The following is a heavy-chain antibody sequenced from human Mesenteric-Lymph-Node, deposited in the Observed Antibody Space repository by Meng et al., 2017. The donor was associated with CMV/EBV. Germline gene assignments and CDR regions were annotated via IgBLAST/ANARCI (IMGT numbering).Heavy chain of an antibody. J-gene: IGHJ4*02. D-gene: IGHD3-3*01. Sequence: SESLSLTCTVSDDSISHSYWNWIRQAPGTRLEWIGYIHYTGSANYNLTLRSRVTISIDTSKNQFSLKVISVPAADTAVYYCARDRNDFWSGYRFDYWGQGTLVTVSS. CDR2: IHYTGSA. V-gene: IGHV4-59*12. CDR3: ARDRNDFWSGYRFDY. CDR1: DDSISHSY.